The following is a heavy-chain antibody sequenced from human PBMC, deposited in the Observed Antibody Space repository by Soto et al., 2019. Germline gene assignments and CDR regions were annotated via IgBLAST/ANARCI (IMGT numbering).Heavy chain of an antibody. Sequence: AASVKVSCKASGGTFSSYAISWVRQAPGQGLEWMGGIIPIFGTANYAQKFQGRVTITADESTSTAYMELSSLRSEDTAVYYCARDRGYCSSTSCYGHFDYWGQGTLVTVSS. CDR1: GGTFSSYA. V-gene: IGHV1-69*13. CDR2: IIPIFGTA. J-gene: IGHJ4*02. D-gene: IGHD2-2*03. CDR3: ARDRGYCSSTSCYGHFDY.